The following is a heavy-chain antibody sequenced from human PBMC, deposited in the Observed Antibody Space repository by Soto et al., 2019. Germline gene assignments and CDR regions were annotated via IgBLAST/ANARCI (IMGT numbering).Heavy chain of an antibody. J-gene: IGHJ6*01. Sequence: PRGSVRLSCAASGFTFSTYGMHWVRQAPGKGLEWVAAIWYDGIDKYYAASVKGRFTISRDNSMNTVYLQMSSLRADDTAVYYCARAAVTDYQSHAMDVCGEGTTVTVYS. D-gene: IGHD4-17*01. CDR1: GFTFSTYG. CDR3: ARAAVTDYQSHAMDV. CDR2: IWYDGIDK. V-gene: IGHV3-33*01.